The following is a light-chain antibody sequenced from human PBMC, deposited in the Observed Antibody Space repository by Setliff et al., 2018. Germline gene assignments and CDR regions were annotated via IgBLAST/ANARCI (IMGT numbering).Light chain of an antibody. V-gene: IGLV2-14*01. CDR1: SSDIGGYNY. CDR3: SSYASSSIPYV. CDR2: EVS. Sequence: QSALTQPASVSGSPGQSITISCTGTSSDIGGYNYVSWYQQHSGKAPKLIIYEVSNRPSGVSNRFSGSKSGNTASLTISGLQAEDEADYYCSSYASSSIPYVFGSGTKVTVL. J-gene: IGLJ1*01.